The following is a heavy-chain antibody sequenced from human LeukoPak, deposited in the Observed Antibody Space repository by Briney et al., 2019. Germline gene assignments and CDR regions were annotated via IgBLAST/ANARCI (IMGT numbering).Heavy chain of an antibody. J-gene: IGHJ4*02. CDR2: IIPILGIA. D-gene: IGHD4-11*01. V-gene: IGHV1-69*04. CDR1: GGTFSSYA. Sequence: ASVKVSCKASGGTFSSYAISWVRQAPGQGLEWMGRIIPILGIANYAQKFQGRVTITADKSTSTAYMGLSSLRSEDTAVYYCARFGDYSNPFDYWGQGTLVTVSS. CDR3: ARFGDYSNPFDY.